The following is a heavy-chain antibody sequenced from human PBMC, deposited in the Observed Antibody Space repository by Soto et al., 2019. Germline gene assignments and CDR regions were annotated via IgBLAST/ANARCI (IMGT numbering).Heavy chain of an antibody. CDR2: ISYDGSNK. CDR3: ARDDPSGSYLTFDY. V-gene: IGHV3-30-3*01. J-gene: IGHJ4*02. D-gene: IGHD1-26*01. Sequence: GGSLRLSCAASGFTFSSYAMHWVRQAPGKGLEWVAVISYDGSNKYYADSVKGRFTISRDNSKNTLYLQMNSLRAEDTAVYYCARDDPSGSYLTFDYWGQGTLVTVSS. CDR1: GFTFSSYA.